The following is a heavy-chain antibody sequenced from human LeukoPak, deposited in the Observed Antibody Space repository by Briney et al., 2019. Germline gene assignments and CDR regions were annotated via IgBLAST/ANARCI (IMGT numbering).Heavy chain of an antibody. CDR2: IYYSGST. CDR1: GDSISSRSYY. Sequence: SETLSLTCTVSGDSISSRSYYWGWIRQPPGKGLEWIGSIYYSGSTYYNPSLKSRVTISVNTSKNQFSLKLSSVTAADTAVYYCARLTGYSSESWFDPWGQGTLVTVSS. CDR3: ARLTGYSSESWFDP. D-gene: IGHD3-9*01. V-gene: IGHV4-39*07. J-gene: IGHJ5*02.